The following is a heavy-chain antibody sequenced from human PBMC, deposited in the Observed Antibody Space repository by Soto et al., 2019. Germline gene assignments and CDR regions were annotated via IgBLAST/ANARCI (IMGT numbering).Heavy chain of an antibody. CDR2: ISYDGSNK. CDR1: GFTFSSYA. D-gene: IGHD3-22*01. V-gene: IGHV3-30-3*01. Sequence: GGSLRLSCAASGFTFSSYAMHWVRQAPGKGLEWVAVISYDGSNKYYADSVKGRFTISRDNSKNTLYLQMNSLRAEDTAVYYCARKYYYDRSGYLYWGQGTLVTVSS. CDR3: ARKYYYDRSGYLY. J-gene: IGHJ4*02.